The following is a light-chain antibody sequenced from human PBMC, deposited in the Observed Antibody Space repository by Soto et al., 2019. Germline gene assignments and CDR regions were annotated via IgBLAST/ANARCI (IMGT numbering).Light chain of an antibody. Sequence: EIVLTQSPGTLSLSPGERATLSCRASQSVSSRYLAWYQQKPGQAPRLVFYGASSRATGIPDRFSGSGSGTDFTLTISRLEPEDFAVYYCQQYGSSPPITFGQGTRLEIK. CDR3: QQYGSSPPIT. J-gene: IGKJ5*01. V-gene: IGKV3-20*01. CDR2: GAS. CDR1: QSVSSRY.